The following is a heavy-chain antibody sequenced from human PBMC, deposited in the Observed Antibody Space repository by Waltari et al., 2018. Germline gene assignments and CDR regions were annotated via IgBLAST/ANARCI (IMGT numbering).Heavy chain of an antibody. CDR2: ISWNGENV. V-gene: IGHV3-9*01. CDR3: ARKIRTYYVVAFDL. J-gene: IGHJ3*01. Sequence: EEQLVESGGGLVQRGRSLRLSCAASGFTFDDHAMHWVRQAPGKGLEWVSSISWNGENVAYADSVKGRYTISRDNAKKSLFLQMNSVRPEDTALYYCARKIRTYYVVAFDLWGQGTMVLVSS. D-gene: IGHD1-26*01. CDR1: GFTFDDHA.